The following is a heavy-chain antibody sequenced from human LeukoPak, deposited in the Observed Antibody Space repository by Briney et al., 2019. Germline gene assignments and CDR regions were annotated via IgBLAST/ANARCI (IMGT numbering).Heavy chain of an antibody. CDR2: INHSGST. Sequence: SETLSLTCAVYGGSFSGYYWSWIRQPPGKGLEWIGEINHSGSTNYNPSLKSRIYLSVDKYKNQFSLKLSSVTATDTAVYYCARRGFYRTPFGYWGQGTLVTVSS. CDR1: GGSFSGYY. J-gene: IGHJ4*02. D-gene: IGHD3-16*02. CDR3: ARRGFYRTPFGY. V-gene: IGHV4-34*01.